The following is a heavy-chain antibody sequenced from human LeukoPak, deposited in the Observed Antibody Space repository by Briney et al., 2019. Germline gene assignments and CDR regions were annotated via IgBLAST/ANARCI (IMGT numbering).Heavy chain of an antibody. CDR1: GGSISSYY. CDR2: IYYSGST. D-gene: IGHD3-22*01. CDR3: ASDYFDRTGYYGFIY. Sequence: SETLSLTCTVSGGSISSYYWSWIRQPPGKGLEWIGYIYYSGSTNYNPSLKSRVTISVDTSKNQFSLKLSSVTAADTAIYYCASDYFDRTGYYGFIYWGQGSLVTISS. V-gene: IGHV4-59*01. J-gene: IGHJ4*02.